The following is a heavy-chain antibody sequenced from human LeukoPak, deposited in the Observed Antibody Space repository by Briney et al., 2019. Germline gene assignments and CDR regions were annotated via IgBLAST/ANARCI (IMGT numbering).Heavy chain of an antibody. J-gene: IGHJ4*02. Sequence: GGSLRLSCSASGFTVSSSYMSWVRQAPGKGLEWVSVIYSGGSTYYADSVKGRFTISRDNSKNALYLQMNSLRIEDTAVYYCARVAFRSSSYISGIDYWGQGTLVTVSS. CDR2: IYSGGST. CDR3: ARVAFRSSSYISGIDY. V-gene: IGHV3-53*01. CDR1: GFTVSSSY. D-gene: IGHD6-6*01.